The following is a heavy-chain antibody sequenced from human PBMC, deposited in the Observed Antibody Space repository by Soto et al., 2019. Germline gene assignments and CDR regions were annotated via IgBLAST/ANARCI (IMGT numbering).Heavy chain of an antibody. CDR1: GYDFTTYG. Sequence: QVHLVQSGAEVKKPWASVKVSCKCSGYDFTTYGITWVRQAPGQGFEWMAWISAHNGNTDYAQNLQGRVTVTRDTSTSTSYMELRSLRSDDTAVYYCARGRYGDYWGQGALVTVSS. D-gene: IGHD1-1*01. J-gene: IGHJ4*02. CDR2: ISAHNGNT. V-gene: IGHV1-18*01. CDR3: ARGRYGDY.